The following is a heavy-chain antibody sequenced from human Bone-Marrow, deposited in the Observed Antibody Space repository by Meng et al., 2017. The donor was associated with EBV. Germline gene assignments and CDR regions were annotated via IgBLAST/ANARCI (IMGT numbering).Heavy chain of an antibody. D-gene: IGHD6-25*01. J-gene: IGHJ5*02. CDR3: ATQRRDTDWFDP. Sequence: QGQLKQWGAGLLKPSEPLPLTCAVYGGSFSGYYWTWIRQPPGKGLEWIGEINHSGSTNYNPSLKSRVTISVDTSKNQFSLKLSSVTAADTAVYYCATQRRDTDWFDPWGQGTLVTVSS. V-gene: IGHV4-34*01. CDR2: INHSGST. CDR1: GGSFSGYY.